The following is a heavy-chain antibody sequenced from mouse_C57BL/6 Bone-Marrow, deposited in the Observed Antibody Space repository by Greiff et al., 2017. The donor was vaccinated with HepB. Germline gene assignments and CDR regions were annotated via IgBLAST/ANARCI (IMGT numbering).Heavy chain of an antibody. CDR2: ISNLAYSI. CDR3: ARAYYYGSSYAMDY. Sequence: EVQGVESGGGLVQPGGSLTLSCAASGFTFSDYGMAWVRQAPRKGPEWVAFISNLAYSIYYADTVTGRFTISRENAKNTLYLEMSSLRSEDTAMYYCARAYYYGSSYAMDYWGQGTSVTVSS. CDR1: GFTFSDYG. D-gene: IGHD1-1*01. J-gene: IGHJ4*01. V-gene: IGHV5-15*01.